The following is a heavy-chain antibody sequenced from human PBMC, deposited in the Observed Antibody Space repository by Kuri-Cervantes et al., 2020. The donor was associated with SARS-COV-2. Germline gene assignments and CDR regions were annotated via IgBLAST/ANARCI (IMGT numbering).Heavy chain of an antibody. V-gene: IGHV3-30*02. Sequence: LSLTCAASGFTFSSYGMHWVRQAPGKGLEWVAFIRYDGSNKYYADSVKGRFTISRDNSKNTLYLQMNSLRAEDTAVYYCAKEGGYCSSTSCYNYYYYYMDVWGKGTTVTVSS. CDR1: GFTFSSYG. CDR3: AKEGGYCSSTSCYNYYYYYMDV. CDR2: IRYDGSNK. J-gene: IGHJ6*03. D-gene: IGHD2-2*02.